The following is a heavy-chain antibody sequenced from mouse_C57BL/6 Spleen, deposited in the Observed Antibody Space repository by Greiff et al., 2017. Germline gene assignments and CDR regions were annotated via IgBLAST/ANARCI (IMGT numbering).Heavy chain of an antibody. D-gene: IGHD2-1*01. Sequence: EVQLKESGAELVRPGASVKLSCTASGFNIQDDYMHWVKQRPEQGLEWIGWIDPENGDTEYASKFQGKATITADTSSNTAYLQLSSLTSEDTAVYYCTTRGNSPWFAYWGQGTLVTVSA. CDR3: TTRGNSPWFAY. V-gene: IGHV14-4*01. J-gene: IGHJ3*01. CDR2: IDPENGDT. CDR1: GFNIQDDY.